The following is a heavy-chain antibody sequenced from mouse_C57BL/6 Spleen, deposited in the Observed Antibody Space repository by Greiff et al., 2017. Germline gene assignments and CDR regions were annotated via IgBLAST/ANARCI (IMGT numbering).Heavy chain of an antibody. Sequence: QVQLQQPGAELVKPGASVKVSCKASGYTFTSYWMHWVKQRPGQGLEWIGRIHPSDSDTNYNQKFKGKATLTVDKSSSTAYMQLSSLTSEDAAVYYCAIDSNYVRVGSYYAMDYWGQGTSVTVSS. J-gene: IGHJ4*01. D-gene: IGHD2-5*01. CDR2: IHPSDSDT. V-gene: IGHV1-74*01. CDR1: GYTFTSYW. CDR3: AIDSNYVRVGSYYAMDY.